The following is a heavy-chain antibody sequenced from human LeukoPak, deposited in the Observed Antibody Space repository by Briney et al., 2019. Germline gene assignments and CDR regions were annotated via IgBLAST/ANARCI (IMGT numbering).Heavy chain of an antibody. J-gene: IGHJ4*02. CDR1: VGTFSGYH. D-gene: IGHD3-3*01. V-gene: IGHV4-34*01. CDR2: ITDSGST. Sequence: PSETLSLTCAVYVGTFSGYHWSWIRQPPGKGLEWIGRITDSGSTNYNPSLKSRVTVSMDTSKNQFSLKLKSLTAADTAMYYCARPTTFHTNYEFHYWSQGTRVTVSS. CDR3: ARPTTFHTNYEFHY.